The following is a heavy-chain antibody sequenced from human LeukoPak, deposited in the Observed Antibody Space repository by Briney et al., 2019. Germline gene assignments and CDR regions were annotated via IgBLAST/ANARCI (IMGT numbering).Heavy chain of an antibody. CDR2: ISYDGTYK. Sequence: GGSLRLPCAASGFTFSSYAMHWVRQAPGKGLEWVAVISYDGTYKYYADSVKGRFTISRDNSKNTLYLQMNSLRAEDTAVYYCARDYGGSSPFDYWGQGTLVTVSS. CDR3: ARDYGGSSPFDY. J-gene: IGHJ4*02. V-gene: IGHV3-30*04. CDR1: GFTFSSYA. D-gene: IGHD4-23*01.